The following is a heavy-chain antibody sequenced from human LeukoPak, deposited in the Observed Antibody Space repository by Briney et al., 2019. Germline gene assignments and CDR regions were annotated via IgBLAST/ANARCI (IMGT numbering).Heavy chain of an antibody. J-gene: IGHJ4*02. V-gene: IGHV4-4*09. CDR1: GGSISSYY. Sequence: LETLSLTCTVSGGSISSYYWSWIRQPPGKGLEWIGYIYTSGSTNYNPSLKSRVTISVDTSKNQFSLKLSSVTAADTAVYYCARLSGSVDYYYSSGSHRHFDYWGQGTLVTVSS. CDR2: IYTSGST. D-gene: IGHD3-22*01. CDR3: ARLSGSVDYYYSSGSHRHFDY.